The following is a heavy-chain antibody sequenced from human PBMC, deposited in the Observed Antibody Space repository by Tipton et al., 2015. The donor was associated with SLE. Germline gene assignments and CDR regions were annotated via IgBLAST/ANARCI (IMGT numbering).Heavy chain of an antibody. CDR2: IYHSGST. CDR1: GYSISSGYY. D-gene: IGHD3-16*01. CDR3: ARDGPGGFLPAFDP. V-gene: IGHV4-38-2*02. Sequence: TLSLTCAVSGYSISSGYYWGWIRQPPGKGLEWIGSIYHSGSTYYNPSLKSRVTISVDTSKNQFSLKLSSVTAADTAVYYCARDGPGGFLPAFDPWGQGTLVTVSS. J-gene: IGHJ5*02.